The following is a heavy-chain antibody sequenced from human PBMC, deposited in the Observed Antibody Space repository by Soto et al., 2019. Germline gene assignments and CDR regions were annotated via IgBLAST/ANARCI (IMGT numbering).Heavy chain of an antibody. CDR3: ARLHYSEGSGYFDF. CDR2: LGWNSDGT. CDR1: GFTFHNHA. Sequence: ELQLVESGGDLVQPGSSLRLCCVGSGFTFHNHAMHWVRQAPGKGLEWVSGLGWNSDGTDYADSVRGRFIISRDNVKNSLYLQMNSLRAEDTAWYYCARLHYSEGSGYFDFWGQGTLVTVAS. J-gene: IGHJ4*02. D-gene: IGHD1-26*01. V-gene: IGHV3-9*01.